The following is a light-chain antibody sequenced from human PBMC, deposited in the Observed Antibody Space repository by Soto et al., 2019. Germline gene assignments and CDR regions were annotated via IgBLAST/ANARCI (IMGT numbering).Light chain of an antibody. CDR2: LAS. V-gene: IGKV3-11*01. Sequence: PATLSSFPGDRVTLSCRASQAVNTRLAWYQHKPGQAPRLLIYLASNRAAGVPARFSGSGSGTDFTLTISDVEPEDFAVYYCHQRQSWPRTFGQGTKVDIK. CDR3: HQRQSWPRT. J-gene: IGKJ1*01. CDR1: QAVNTR.